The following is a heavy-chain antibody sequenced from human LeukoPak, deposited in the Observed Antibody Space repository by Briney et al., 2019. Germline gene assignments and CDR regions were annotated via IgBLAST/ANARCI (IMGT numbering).Heavy chain of an antibody. CDR2: IKQDGSEK. V-gene: IGHV3-7*01. Sequence: PGGSQRLSCAASGFAFSSYWMSWVRQAPGKGLEWVANIKQDGSEKYYVDSVKGRFTISRDNAKSSLYLQMNSLRAEDTAVYYCARDGTYYYDSSGYPLFYYFDYWGQGTLVTASS. CDR1: GFAFSSYW. CDR3: ARDGTYYYDSSGYPLFYYFDY. J-gene: IGHJ4*02. D-gene: IGHD3-22*01.